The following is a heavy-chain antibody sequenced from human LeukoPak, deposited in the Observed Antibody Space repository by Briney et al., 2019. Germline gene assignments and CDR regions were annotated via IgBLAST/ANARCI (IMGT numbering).Heavy chain of an antibody. CDR2: INHSGST. CDR3: ARRHSSGYYYYMDV. CDR1: GGSFSGYY. J-gene: IGHJ6*03. V-gene: IGHV4-34*01. D-gene: IGHD3-22*01. Sequence: PSETLSLTCAVYGGSFSGYYWSWIRQPPGKGLEWIGEINHSGSTNYNPSLKSRVTISVDTSKNQFSLKLSSVTAADTAVYYCARRHSSGYYYYMDVWGKGTTVTISS.